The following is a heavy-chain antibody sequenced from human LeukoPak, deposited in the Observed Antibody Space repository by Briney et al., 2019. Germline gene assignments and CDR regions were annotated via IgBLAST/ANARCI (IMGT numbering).Heavy chain of an antibody. J-gene: IGHJ4*02. CDR2: INPTGGNT. Sequence: AASVKVSCKASGYTFTSYYMHWVRQAPGQGLEWMGIINPTGGNTTYAQKFQGRVTMTRDTSTSTVYMELSSLRSDDTAVYYCARTAARRFDYWGQGTLVTVSS. CDR3: ARTAARRFDY. V-gene: IGHV1-46*01. CDR1: GYTFTSYY. D-gene: IGHD6-6*01.